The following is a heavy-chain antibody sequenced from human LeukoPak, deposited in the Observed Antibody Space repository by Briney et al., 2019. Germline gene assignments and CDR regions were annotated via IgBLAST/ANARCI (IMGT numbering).Heavy chain of an antibody. CDR1: GYTLTELS. CDR2: FDPEDGET. V-gene: IGHV1-24*01. Sequence: ASVKVSCKVSGYTLTELSMHWVRQAPGKGLEWMGSFDPEDGETIYAQKFQGRVTMTEDTSTDTAYLELSSLRSEDTAVYYCATSSGPITAAGYWDFYYYYMDVWGKGTTVTVSS. CDR3: ATSSGPITAAGYWDFYYYYMDV. D-gene: IGHD6-13*01. J-gene: IGHJ6*03.